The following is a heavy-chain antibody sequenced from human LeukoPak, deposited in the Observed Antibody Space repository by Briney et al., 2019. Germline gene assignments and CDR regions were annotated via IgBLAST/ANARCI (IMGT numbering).Heavy chain of an antibody. J-gene: IGHJ4*02. V-gene: IGHV3-48*01. CDR3: ARGGLSIMGY. D-gene: IGHD2/OR15-2a*01. Sequence: GGSLRLSCGASGITFSSYSMNWVRQAPGKGLEWVSYISSSGSTKYYADSVKGRFTISRDNARNSLYLQMNSLRAEDTAVYFCARGGLSIMGYWGQGTLVTVSS. CDR2: ISSSGSTK. CDR1: GITFSSYS.